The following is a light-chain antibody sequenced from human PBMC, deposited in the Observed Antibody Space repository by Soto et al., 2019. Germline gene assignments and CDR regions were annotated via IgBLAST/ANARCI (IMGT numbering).Light chain of an antibody. CDR1: SSDGGSYNL. J-gene: IGLJ1*01. CDR2: EVS. Sequence: QSVLTQPASVSGSPGQSITISCTGTSSDGGSYNLVSWYQQHPGKAPKLVIYEVSKRPSGVSNRFSVSKSGNTASLTIAGLHAEDDADYYCCSDAGSSTYYVFGTGTKVTVL. CDR3: CSDAGSSTYYV. V-gene: IGLV2-23*02.